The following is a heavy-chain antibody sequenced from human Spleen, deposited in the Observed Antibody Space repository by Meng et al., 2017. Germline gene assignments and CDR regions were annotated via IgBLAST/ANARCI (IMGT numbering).Heavy chain of an antibody. Sequence: SETLSLTCTVSGYSIRSGYYWGWIRQPPGKGLEWIGSIYHSGYTYYNPSLESRATISVDTSQNNLSLKLSSVTAADSAVYYCARGPTTMAHDFDHWGQGTLVTVSS. V-gene: IGHV4-38-2*02. J-gene: IGHJ4*02. CDR3: ARGPTTMAHDFDH. D-gene: IGHD4-11*01. CDR2: IYHSGYT. CDR1: GYSIRSGYY.